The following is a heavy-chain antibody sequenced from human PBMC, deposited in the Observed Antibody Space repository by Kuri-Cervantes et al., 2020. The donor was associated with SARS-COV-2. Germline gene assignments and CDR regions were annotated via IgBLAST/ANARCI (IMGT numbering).Heavy chain of an antibody. CDR3: ARVDSSLTIDY. D-gene: IGHD6-13*01. J-gene: IGHJ4*02. V-gene: IGHV4-30-2*01. CDR2: IYHSGST. Sequence: LRLSCAVSGGSISSGGYSWSWIRQPPGKGLEWIGYIYHSGSTYFNPSLKSRVTLSADRSKNQFSLNLTSVTAAYTAVYYCARVDSSLTIDYWGQGTLVTVSS. CDR1: GGSISSGGYS.